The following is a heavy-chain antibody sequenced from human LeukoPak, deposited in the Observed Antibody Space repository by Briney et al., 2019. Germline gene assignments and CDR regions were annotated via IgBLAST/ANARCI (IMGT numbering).Heavy chain of an antibody. J-gene: IGHJ4*02. D-gene: IGHD7-27*01. CDR3: ARGSPWGSRFDY. V-gene: IGHV4-34*01. CDR1: GGSFSGYY. CDR2: INHSGGT. Sequence: PSETLSLTCAVYGGSFSGYYWSWIRQPPGKGLEWIGEINHSGGTNYNPSLKSRVTISVDTSKNQFSLKLSSVTAADTAVYYCARGSPWGSRFDYWGQGTLVTVSS.